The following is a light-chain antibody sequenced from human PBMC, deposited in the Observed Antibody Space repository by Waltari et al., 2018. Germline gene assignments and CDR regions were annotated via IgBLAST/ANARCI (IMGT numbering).Light chain of an antibody. CDR3: ALYMGSGIWV. J-gene: IGLJ3*02. CDR2: KAN. V-gene: IGLV8-61*01. Sequence: QTVVTHEPSWSVSPGRTVTLPWALSSCPRSPTYYATWSQQTPGQAPRTLVYKANALSSGVPDRFSGSILGNTAALTITGAQADDESDYYCALYMGSGIWVFGGGTRLTVL. CDR1: SCPRSPTYY.